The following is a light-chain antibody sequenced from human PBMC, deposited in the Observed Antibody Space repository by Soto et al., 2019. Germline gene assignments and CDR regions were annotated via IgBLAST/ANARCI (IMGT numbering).Light chain of an antibody. V-gene: IGKV1-12*01. CDR3: QQYNSWPDT. J-gene: IGKJ4*01. CDR1: QGISSC. Sequence: DILMTQSPSTLSASAGDRATITCRASQGISSCLAWYQQKPGQAPNLLIYTASSMPSGVPARFSGSGSGTEFTLTISSLQPEDSATYHCQQYNSWPDTFGGGTKVEI. CDR2: TAS.